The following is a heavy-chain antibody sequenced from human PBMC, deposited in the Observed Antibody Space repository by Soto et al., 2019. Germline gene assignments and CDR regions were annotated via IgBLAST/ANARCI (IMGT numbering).Heavy chain of an antibody. Sequence: QVQLVESEGGVVQPGRSLRLSCAASGFTFSSYAMHWVRQAPGKGLEWAAVISYDGSNKYYADSVKGRFTISRDNSKNTLYLQMNSLRAEDTAVYYRPGGIVVTSGFDYWSQGTLVTVSS. CDR2: ISYDGSNK. V-gene: IGHV3-30-3*01. J-gene: IGHJ4*02. D-gene: IGHD2-15*01. CDR1: GFTFSSYA. CDR3: PGGIVVTSGFDY.